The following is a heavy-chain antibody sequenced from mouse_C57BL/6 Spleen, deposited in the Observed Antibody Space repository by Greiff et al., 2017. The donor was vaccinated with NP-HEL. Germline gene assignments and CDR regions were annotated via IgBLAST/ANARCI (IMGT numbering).Heavy chain of an antibody. V-gene: IGHV1-39*01. J-gene: IGHJ2*01. CDR2: INPNYGTT. CDR3: ARGNDYYGSTNYFDY. Sequence: EVKLVESGPELVKPGASVKISCKASGYSFTDYNMNWVKQSNGKSLEWIGVINPNYGTTSYNQKFKGKATLTVDQSSSTAYMQLNSLTSEDSAVYYCARGNDYYGSTNYFDYWGQGTTLTVSS. CDR1: GYSFTDYN. D-gene: IGHD1-1*01.